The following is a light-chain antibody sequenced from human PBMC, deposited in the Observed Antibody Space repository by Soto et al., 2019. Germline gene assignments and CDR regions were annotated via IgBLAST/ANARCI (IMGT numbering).Light chain of an antibody. CDR1: SSNIGSNP. CDR2: TNN. V-gene: IGLV1-44*01. CDR3: AAWDDSLEGVV. Sequence: QSVLTQPPSASGTPGQRVTISCSGSSSNIGSNPVSWYQHLPGTAPKVLIFTNNQRPLGVPDRVSGSKSGTSASLAISGLRSEDEAHYYCAAWDDSLEGVVLGGGTKVTVL. J-gene: IGLJ3*02.